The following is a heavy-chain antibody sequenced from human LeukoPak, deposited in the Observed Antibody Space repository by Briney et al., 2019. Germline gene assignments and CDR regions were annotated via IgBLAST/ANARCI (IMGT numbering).Heavy chain of an antibody. CDR2: ISGSGDST. Sequence: GGSLRLSCAASEFSFGSYAMNWVRQAPGGGLQWLSAISGSGDSTYYADSVRGRFTISRDNSRNTLYLQMDSLTADDTAVYYCAKGLDQGPTQNSYYYYGMDVWGQGTTVTVSS. CDR3: AKGLDQGPTQNSYYYYGMDV. J-gene: IGHJ6*02. D-gene: IGHD1-7*01. CDR1: EFSFGSYA. V-gene: IGHV3-23*01.